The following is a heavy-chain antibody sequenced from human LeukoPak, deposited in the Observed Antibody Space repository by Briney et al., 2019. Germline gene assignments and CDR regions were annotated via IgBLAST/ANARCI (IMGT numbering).Heavy chain of an antibody. CDR1: GGSISSYY. D-gene: IGHD6-19*01. CDR2: INHSGST. Sequence: SETLSLTCTVSGGSISSYYWSWIRQPPGKGLEWIGEINHSGSTNYNPSLKSRVTISVDTSKNQFSLKLSSVTAADTAVYYCARVSCMPRLWGCSSGWYDYWGQGTLVTVSS. J-gene: IGHJ4*02. V-gene: IGHV4-34*01. CDR3: ARVSCMPRLWGCSSGWYDY.